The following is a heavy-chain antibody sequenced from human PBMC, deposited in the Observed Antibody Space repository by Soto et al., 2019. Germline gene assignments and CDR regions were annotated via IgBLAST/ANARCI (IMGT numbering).Heavy chain of an antibody. J-gene: IGHJ4*02. D-gene: IGHD3-22*01. CDR3: ARESRNYDALDY. Sequence: ASVKFSCKTSGYTFTSYVISWVRQAPGHGLEWMGWISADNHNTNVAQNFQGRVTLTTDTSTTTVFMELRNLRSDDTAVYYCARESRNYDALDYWGQGTLVTVSS. CDR1: GYTFTSYV. V-gene: IGHV1-18*01. CDR2: ISADNHNT.